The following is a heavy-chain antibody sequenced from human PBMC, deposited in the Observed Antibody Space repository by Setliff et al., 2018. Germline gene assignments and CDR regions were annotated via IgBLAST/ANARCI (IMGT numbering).Heavy chain of an antibody. Sequence: ASVKVSCKASGYTFTSYGFSWVRQAPGQGLEWMGRINAGNGDTKYSQDFQGRVTITRDTSASTAYMDLSSLRSDDMAAYYCARGRPTAHPSYSYHMDLXXXXXXVTVSS. V-gene: IGHV1-3*03. CDR3: ARGRPTAHPSYSYHMDL. CDR1: GYTFTSYG. J-gene: IGHJ6*03. CDR2: INAGNGDT.